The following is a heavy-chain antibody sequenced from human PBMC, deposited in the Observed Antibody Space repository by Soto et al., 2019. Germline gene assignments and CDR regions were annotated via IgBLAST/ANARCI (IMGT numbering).Heavy chain of an antibody. CDR1: GFTFSCSA. V-gene: IGHV3-73*01. Sequence: GGSLRLSCAASGFTFSCSAMHWVRQASGKGLEWVGRIRSKANSYATAYAASVKGRFTISRDDSKNTAYLQMNSLKTEDTAVYYCTRPGAXIAYCGGDCYSAGGMDVWGQGTTVTVSS. D-gene: IGHD2-21*02. J-gene: IGHJ6*02. CDR3: TRPGAXIAYCGGDCYSAGGMDV. CDR2: IRSKANSYAT.